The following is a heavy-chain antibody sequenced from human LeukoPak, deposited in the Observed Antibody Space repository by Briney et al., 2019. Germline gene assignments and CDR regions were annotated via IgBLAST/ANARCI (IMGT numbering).Heavy chain of an antibody. J-gene: IGHJ6*03. CDR3: ARDSGYDSRNYYYYYMHV. Sequence: ASVKVSWKTSGYTFTGYFMHWVRQAPGQGLEWMGRINPNSGGTNYAQKFQGRVTMTRDTSIRTAYMELSRLRSDDTAVYYCARDSGYDSRNYYYYYMHVWGKGTTVTVSS. CDR2: INPNSGGT. D-gene: IGHD5-12*01. V-gene: IGHV1-2*06. CDR1: GYTFTGYF.